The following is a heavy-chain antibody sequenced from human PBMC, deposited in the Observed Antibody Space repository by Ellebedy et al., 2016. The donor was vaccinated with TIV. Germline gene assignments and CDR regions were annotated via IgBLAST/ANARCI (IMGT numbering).Heavy chain of an antibody. CDR2: ISYDGSNK. CDR3: ARWPSGDAPLDY. Sequence: GGSLRLSCAASGFTFSSDAMNWVRQAQGKGLEWVAVISYDGSNKYYADSVKGRFTISKDNSKNTLYLQMNSLRVEDTAVYYCARWPSGDAPLDYWGQGTLVTVSS. CDR1: GFTFSSDA. V-gene: IGHV3-30-3*01. J-gene: IGHJ4*02. D-gene: IGHD4-17*01.